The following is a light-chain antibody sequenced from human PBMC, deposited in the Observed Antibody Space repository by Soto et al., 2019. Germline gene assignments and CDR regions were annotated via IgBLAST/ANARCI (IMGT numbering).Light chain of an antibody. CDR3: QQYDNWPPWT. Sequence: DIVLTQSPGTLSLSPGERAALSCRASQSVSSSYLARYQQKPGQAPRLLIYGASTRATGIPARFSGSGSGTEFTLTVSSLESEDFAVYYCQQYDNWPPWTFGQGTKVDIK. CDR2: GAS. J-gene: IGKJ1*01. CDR1: QSVSSSY. V-gene: IGKV3-15*01.